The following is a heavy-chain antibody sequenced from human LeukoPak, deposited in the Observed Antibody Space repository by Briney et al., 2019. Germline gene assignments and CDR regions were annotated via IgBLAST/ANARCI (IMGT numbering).Heavy chain of an antibody. CDR2: FYHSGST. CDR3: ARTPHGFDCSGGSCYSDYYYGMDV. J-gene: IGHJ6*02. CDR1: GGSISSSKW. D-gene: IGHD2-15*01. Sequence: PETLSLTRAVPGGSISSSKWWSWVRQPPGRGREGIGEFYHSGSTNYNPSLKSRVTISVDKSKNQFSLKLSSVTAADTAVYYCARTPHGFDCSGGSCYSDYYYGMDVWGQGTTVTVSS. V-gene: IGHV4-4*03.